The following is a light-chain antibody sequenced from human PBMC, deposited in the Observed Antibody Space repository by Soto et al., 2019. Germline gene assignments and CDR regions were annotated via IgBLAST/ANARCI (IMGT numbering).Light chain of an antibody. Sequence: QSVLTQPASVNGSPGQSITISCTGTSSDIGAYNFVSWYQQHPGKAPKLMLYDVNIRPSGVSNRFSGSKSGNTASLTISGLQAEDEADYYCTSWTTSTTMIFGGGTKVTVL. J-gene: IGLJ2*01. CDR1: SSDIGAYNF. CDR2: DVN. V-gene: IGLV2-14*03. CDR3: TSWTTSTTMI.